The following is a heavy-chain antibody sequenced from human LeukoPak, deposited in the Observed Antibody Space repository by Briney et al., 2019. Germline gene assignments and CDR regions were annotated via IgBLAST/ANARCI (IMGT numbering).Heavy chain of an antibody. CDR2: IYGDRSP. D-gene: IGHD1-26*01. J-gene: IGHJ4*02. CDR3: ARVPSGSYYTLGS. Sequence: PSGTLSRTCCFAGASASGNYYMWIRQPAGKGVEGVGRIYGDRSPTYNPSLKRRVSLPLHTSKHVLYLILRSVTAADTSVYYCARVPSGSYYTLGSWGPGILVTVSS. V-gene: IGHV4-4*07. CDR1: GASASGNY.